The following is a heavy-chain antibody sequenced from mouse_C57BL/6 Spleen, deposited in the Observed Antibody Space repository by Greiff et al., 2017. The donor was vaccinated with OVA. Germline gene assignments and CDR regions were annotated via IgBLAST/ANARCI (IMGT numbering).Heavy chain of an antibody. CDR2: IYPSASDT. CDR1: GYTFTSYW. D-gene: IGHD2-12*01. J-gene: IGHJ1*03. V-gene: IGHV1-61*01. CDR3: ARSSYDDWYFDV. Sequence: QVQLQQPGAELVRPGSSVKLSCKASGYTFTSYWMDWVKQRPGQGLEWIGYIYPSASDTNYNQKFKDKATLTVDKSSSTAYMQLSSLTSEDSAVYYCARSSYDDWYFDVWGTGTTVTVAS.